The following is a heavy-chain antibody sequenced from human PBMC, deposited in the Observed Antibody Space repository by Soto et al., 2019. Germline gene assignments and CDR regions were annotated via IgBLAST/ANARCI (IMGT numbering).Heavy chain of an antibody. V-gene: IGHV3-48*03. D-gene: IGHD4-17*01. Sequence: EVQLVESGGGLVQPGGSLRLSCAASGFTFSSYEMNWVRQAPGKGLAWVSYISSSGSTIYYADSVKGRFTISRDNAKNSLYLQMNSLRAEDTAVYYCARDYGDYTPINWFDPWGQGTLVTVSS. CDR3: ARDYGDYTPINWFDP. CDR2: ISSSGSTI. J-gene: IGHJ5*02. CDR1: GFTFSSYE.